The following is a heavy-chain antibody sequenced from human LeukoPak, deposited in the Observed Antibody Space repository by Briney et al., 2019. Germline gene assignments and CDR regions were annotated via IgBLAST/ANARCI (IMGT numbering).Heavy chain of an antibody. D-gene: IGHD3-9*01. V-gene: IGHV3-21*01. CDR1: GFTFSSYS. J-gene: IGHJ3*02. CDR2: ISSTSSYI. CDR3: ARVLRSFLTGYYLGAFDI. Sequence: GGSLRLSCAASGFTFSSYSMNWVRQAPGKGLEWVSSISSTSSYIYYADSVKGRFTISRDNAKNSLYLQMNSLRAEDTAVYYCARVLRSFLTGYYLGAFDIWGQGTMVTVSS.